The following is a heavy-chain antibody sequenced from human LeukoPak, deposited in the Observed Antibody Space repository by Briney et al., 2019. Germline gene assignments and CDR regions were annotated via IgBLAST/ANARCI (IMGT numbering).Heavy chain of an antibody. CDR1: GFTFSSNA. J-gene: IGHJ4*02. CDR3: AKPRPNYYDSSGFYSYFDY. Sequence: PGGSLRLSCTASGFTFSSNAMSWVRQAPGKGLERVSAMSGSGDSTYYADSVKGRFTISRDNSNNTLYLQMNSLRAEDTAVYYCAKPRPNYYDSSGFYSYFDYWGQGTLVTVSS. V-gene: IGHV3-23*01. CDR2: MSGSGDST. D-gene: IGHD3-22*01.